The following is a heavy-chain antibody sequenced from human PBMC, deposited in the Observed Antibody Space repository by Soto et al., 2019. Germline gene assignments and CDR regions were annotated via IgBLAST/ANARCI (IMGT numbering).Heavy chain of an antibody. Sequence: EVQLLESGGGLVQPGGSLRLSCAASGFTFSSYAMSWVRQAPGTGLAWVSAISGSGGSTYYADSVKGRFTISRDNSKNTLYLQMTSLRAEDTAVYYCANRAKVTTGALRYYYYMDVWGKGTTVTVSS. CDR1: GFTFSSYA. V-gene: IGHV3-23*01. CDR3: ANRAKVTTGALRYYYYMDV. J-gene: IGHJ6*03. D-gene: IGHD4-17*01. CDR2: ISGSGGST.